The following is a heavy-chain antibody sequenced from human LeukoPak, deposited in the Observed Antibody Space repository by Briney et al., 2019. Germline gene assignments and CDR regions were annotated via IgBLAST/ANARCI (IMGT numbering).Heavy chain of an antibody. Sequence: GGSLRLSCAASGFSFDEYAMHWVRQAPGKGLEWVSGISWNGNTIGYADSVKGRFTISRDNAKNSPYLQMNSLRAEDTAVYYCTSHTGTGDAFRPFHIWGQGTMVTVSS. CDR2: ISWNGNTI. J-gene: IGHJ3*02. D-gene: IGHD2-21*02. CDR1: GFSFDEYA. V-gene: IGHV3-9*01. CDR3: TSHTGTGDAFRPFHI.